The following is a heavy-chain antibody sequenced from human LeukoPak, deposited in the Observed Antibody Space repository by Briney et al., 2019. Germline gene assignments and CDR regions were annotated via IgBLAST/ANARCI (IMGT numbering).Heavy chain of an antibody. V-gene: IGHV3-30*02. CDR2: IRYDGSNK. CDR3: TEGDSSGGYMDV. J-gene: IGHJ6*03. Sequence: SGGSLRLSCAASGFTFSSYAMSWVRQAPGKGLEWVAFIRYDGSNKYYADSVKGRFTISRDNSKNTLYLQMNSLGAEDTAVYYCTEGDSSGGYMDVWGKGTTVTVSS. CDR1: GFTFSSYA. D-gene: IGHD3-22*01.